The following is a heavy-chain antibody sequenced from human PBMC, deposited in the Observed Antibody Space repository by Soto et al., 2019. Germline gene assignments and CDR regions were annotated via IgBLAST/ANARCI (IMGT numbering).Heavy chain of an antibody. D-gene: IGHD3-22*01. V-gene: IGHV3-7*03. CDR1: GFTFSSYW. CDR2: IKQDGSEK. J-gene: IGHJ4*02. CDR3: AREPPAYYYDSSGYCDY. Sequence: PGGSLRLSCAASGFTFSSYWMSWVRQAPGKGLEWVANIKQDGSEKYYVDSVKGRFTISRDNAKNSPYLQMNSLRAEDTAVYYCAREPPAYYYDSSGYCDYWGQGTLVTVSS.